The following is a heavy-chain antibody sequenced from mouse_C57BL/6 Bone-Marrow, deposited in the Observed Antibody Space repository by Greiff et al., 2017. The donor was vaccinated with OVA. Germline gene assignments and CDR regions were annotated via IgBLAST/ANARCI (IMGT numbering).Heavy chain of an antibody. CDR2: IHPNSGST. CDR3: ASIYYYGSSYPAWFAY. CDR1: GYTFTSYW. V-gene: IGHV1-64*01. Sequence: VQLQQPGAELVKPGASVKLSCKASGYTFTSYWMHWVKQRPGQGLGWIGMIHPNSGSTNYNEKFKSKATLTVDKSSSTAYMQLSSLTSEDSAVYYCASIYYYGSSYPAWFAYWGQGTLVTVSA. D-gene: IGHD1-1*01. J-gene: IGHJ3*01.